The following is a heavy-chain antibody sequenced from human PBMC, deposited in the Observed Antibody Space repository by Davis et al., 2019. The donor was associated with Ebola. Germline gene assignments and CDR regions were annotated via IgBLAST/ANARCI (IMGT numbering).Heavy chain of an antibody. CDR3: AGQTRGPFDY. CDR1: GYTFTSYA. Sequence: AASVKVSCKASGYTFTSYAMHWVRQAPGQRLEWMGWINAGNGNTKYSQKFQGRVTITAEESTSTAYMELRSLRSEDTAVYYCAGQTRGPFDYWGQGTLVTVSS. J-gene: IGHJ4*02. CDR2: INAGNGNT. V-gene: IGHV1-3*01. D-gene: IGHD2-2*01.